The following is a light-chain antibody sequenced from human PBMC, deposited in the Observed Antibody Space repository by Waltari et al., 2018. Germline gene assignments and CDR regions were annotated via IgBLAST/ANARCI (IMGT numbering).Light chain of an antibody. V-gene: IGLV1-47*01. J-gene: IGLJ3*02. CDR2: RNN. CDR1: SSDIGSNY. CDR3: AAWDDNLRLWV. Sequence: QSVLTQPPSASGAPGQRVTISCSGSSSDIGSNYVYWFQQIPGTAPNLLIYRNNRRPSRVPDRFPGSKSGTSASLAISGLRSEDETDYYCAAWDDNLRLWVFGGGTMLTVL.